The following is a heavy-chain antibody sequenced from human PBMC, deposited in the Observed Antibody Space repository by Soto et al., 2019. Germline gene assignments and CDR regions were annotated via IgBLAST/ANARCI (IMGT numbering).Heavy chain of an antibody. D-gene: IGHD3-3*01. CDR2: IYYSGST. Sequence: SETLSLTCTVPGGSISSSSYYWGWIRQPPGKGLEWIGSIYYSGSTYYNPSLKSRVTISVDTSKNQFSLKLSSVTAADTAVYYCARHVLVEDFWSGYYPDYYYYYMDVWGKGTTVTVSS. CDR3: ARHVLVEDFWSGYYPDYYYYYMDV. J-gene: IGHJ6*03. V-gene: IGHV4-39*01. CDR1: GGSISSSSYY.